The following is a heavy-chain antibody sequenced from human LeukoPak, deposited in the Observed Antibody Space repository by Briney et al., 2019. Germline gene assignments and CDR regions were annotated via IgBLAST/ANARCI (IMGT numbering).Heavy chain of an antibody. CDR2: ISWNSGSI. Sequence: PGGSLRLSCAASGFTFDDYAMHWVRQAPGKGQEWVSGISWNSGSIGYADSVKGRFTISRDNAKNSLYLQMNSLRAEDTALYYCAKGGRRAFEIWGQRTIVTVSS. V-gene: IGHV3-9*01. CDR1: GFTFDDYA. D-gene: IGHD1-26*01. J-gene: IGHJ3*02. CDR3: AKGGRRAFEI.